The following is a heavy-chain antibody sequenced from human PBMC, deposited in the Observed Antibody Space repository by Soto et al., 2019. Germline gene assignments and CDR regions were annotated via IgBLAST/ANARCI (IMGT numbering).Heavy chain of an antibody. CDR2: IYHSGST. J-gene: IGHJ4*02. CDR1: GGSISSGDYS. V-gene: IGHV4-30-2*01. CDR3: SRIAMVRGTPYYFGY. D-gene: IGHD3-10*01. Sequence: SETLSLTCAVSGGSISSGDYSWSWIRQPPGKGLEWIGYIYHSGSTYYNPSLKSRVTISVDRSKNQFSLKLSSVTAADTAVYYCSRIAMVRGTPYYFGYCSQGTLVTVSS.